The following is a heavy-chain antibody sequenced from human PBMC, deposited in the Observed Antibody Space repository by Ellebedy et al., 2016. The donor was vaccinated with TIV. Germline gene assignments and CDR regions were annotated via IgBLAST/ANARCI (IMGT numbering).Heavy chain of an antibody. CDR2: ITGSGGTT. J-gene: IGHJ6*02. Sequence: GESLKISXVASGITFNNYGMSWVRQAPGKGLEWVSVITGSGGTTYYADSVKGRFTISRDNSKNTLFLQMNSLRADDTAVYYCAKPRDMPYGSGSFSVTGFYGMDVWGQGTTVTVSS. CDR3: AKPRDMPYGSGSFSVTGFYGMDV. D-gene: IGHD3-10*01. CDR1: GITFNNYG. V-gene: IGHV3-23*01.